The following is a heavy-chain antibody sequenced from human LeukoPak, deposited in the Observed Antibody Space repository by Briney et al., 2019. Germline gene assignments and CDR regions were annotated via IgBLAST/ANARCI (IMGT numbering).Heavy chain of an antibody. D-gene: IGHD3-3*01. V-gene: IGHV3-15*07. CDR1: GFTFSNAW. CDR2: IKSKTDGGTT. J-gene: IGHJ6*02. CDR3: TTDRTYYDFWSGYPFYYYYGMDV. Sequence: GGSLRLSCAASGFTFSNAWMNWVRQAPGKGLEWVGRIKSKTDGGTTDYAAPVKGRFTISRDDSKNTLYLQMNSLNTEDTVVYYCTTDRTYYDFWSGYPFYYYYGMDVWGQGTTVTVSS.